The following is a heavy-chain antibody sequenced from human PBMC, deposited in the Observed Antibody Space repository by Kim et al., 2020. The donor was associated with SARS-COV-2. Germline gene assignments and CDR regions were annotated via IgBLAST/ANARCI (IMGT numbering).Heavy chain of an antibody. CDR2: ISYDGSNK. V-gene: IGHV3-30*14. CDR3: ARGYSSSLH. D-gene: IGHD6-13*01. J-gene: IGHJ1*01. CDR1: GFTFSSCA. Sequence: GGSLRLSCAASGFTFSSCAIHWVRQAPGKGLEWVAVISYDGSNKNYADSVKGRFTISRDNSKNTLYLQMNSLRAEDTAVYYCARGYSSSLHWGQGTLVTV.